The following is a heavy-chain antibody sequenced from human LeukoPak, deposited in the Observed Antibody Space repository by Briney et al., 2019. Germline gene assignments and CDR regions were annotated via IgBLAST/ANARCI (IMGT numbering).Heavy chain of an antibody. CDR2: IYYCWST. J-gene: IGHJ5*02. V-gene: IGHV4-30-4*01. Sequence: SQTLSLTCTVSGGSFSSGDYYWSWIRQPPGKGLEWIGYIYYCWSTYYNPSLKSRVTISVDTSKNQFSLKLSSVTAADTAVYYCAREIGSDGFDPWGQGTLVTVSS. D-gene: IGHD2-15*01. CDR3: AREIGSDGFDP. CDR1: GGSFSSGDYY.